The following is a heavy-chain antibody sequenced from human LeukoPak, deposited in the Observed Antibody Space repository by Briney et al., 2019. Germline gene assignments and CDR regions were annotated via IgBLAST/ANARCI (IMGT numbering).Heavy chain of an antibody. Sequence: ASVKVSCKASGYTFTSYDINWVRQATGQGLEWMGWMNPNSGNTGYAQKFQGRVTMTRDTSISTAYMELSRLRSDDTAVYYCARPVYGDYDSYYYYMDVWGKGTTVTVSS. D-gene: IGHD4-17*01. J-gene: IGHJ6*03. CDR3: ARPVYGDYDSYYYYMDV. CDR1: GYTFTSYD. CDR2: MNPNSGNT. V-gene: IGHV1-8*01.